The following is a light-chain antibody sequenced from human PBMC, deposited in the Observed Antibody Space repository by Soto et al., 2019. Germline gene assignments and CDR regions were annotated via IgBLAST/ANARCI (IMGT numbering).Light chain of an antibody. J-gene: IGLJ1*01. CDR2: EVV. V-gene: IGLV2-8*01. CDR1: KNDIGVYDF. CDR3: KSYAGSNTYV. Sequence: QSVLTQPPSASGSPGQSFTISCTGTKNDIGVYDFVSWYHHHPGKAPRLIIYEVVQRPSGVPDRFSGSKSGNTASLTVSGLQAADEADYFCKSYAGSNTYVFGSGNKVTVL.